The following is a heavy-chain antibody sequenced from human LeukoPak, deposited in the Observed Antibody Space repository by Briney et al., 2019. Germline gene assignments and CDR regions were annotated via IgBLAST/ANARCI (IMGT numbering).Heavy chain of an antibody. V-gene: IGHV4-38-2*02. CDR2: INHSGST. Sequence: SETLSLTCTVSGYSISSRSFWGWIRQPPGKGLEWIGEINHSGSTNYNPSLKSRVTISVDTSKNQFSLKLSSVTAADTAVYYCARRYDYVWGSYREDLDYWGQGTLVTVSS. CDR3: ARRYDYVWGSYREDLDY. CDR1: GYSISSRSF. D-gene: IGHD3-16*02. J-gene: IGHJ4*02.